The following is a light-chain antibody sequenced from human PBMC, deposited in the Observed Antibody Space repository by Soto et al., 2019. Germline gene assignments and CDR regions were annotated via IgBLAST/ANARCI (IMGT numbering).Light chain of an antibody. Sequence: QSALTQPASVSGSPGQSITISCTGSDSDIGSYNFVSWFQQHSGQVPKLIIYEVTNRPSGVSDRFSGSKSGRTASLTISGLQPGDEADYYCSSYSSGSTLVLFGGGTKLTVL. J-gene: IGLJ2*01. CDR1: DSDIGSYNF. CDR2: EVT. CDR3: SSYSSGSTLVL. V-gene: IGLV2-14*01.